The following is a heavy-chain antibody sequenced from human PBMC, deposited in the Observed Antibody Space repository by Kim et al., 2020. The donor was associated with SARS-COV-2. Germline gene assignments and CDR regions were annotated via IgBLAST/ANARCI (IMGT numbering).Heavy chain of an antibody. CDR3: SKVPITIFGVALFDY. CDR1: GFTFSSYA. D-gene: IGHD3-3*01. V-gene: IGHV3-23*01. Sequence: GGSLRLSCAASGFTFSSYAMSWVRQAPGKGLEWVSAISGSGGSTYYADSVKGRFTISRDNSKNTLYLQMNSLRAENTAVYYCSKVPITIFGVALFDYCGQGTLVTVSS. J-gene: IGHJ4*02. CDR2: ISGSGGST.